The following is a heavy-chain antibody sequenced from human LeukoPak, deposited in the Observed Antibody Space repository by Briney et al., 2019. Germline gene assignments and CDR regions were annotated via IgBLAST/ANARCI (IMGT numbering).Heavy chain of an antibody. CDR2: ISYDGSNK. CDR1: GFTFSSYA. D-gene: IGHD4-17*01. CDR3: AGPRRLYGDYEIDY. J-gene: IGHJ4*02. V-gene: IGHV3-30-3*01. Sequence: GGSLRLSCAASGFTFSSYAMHWVRQAPGKGLEWVAVISYDGSNKYHADSVKGRFTISRDNSKNTLYLQMNSLRAEDTAVYYCAGPRRLYGDYEIDYWGQGTLVTVSS.